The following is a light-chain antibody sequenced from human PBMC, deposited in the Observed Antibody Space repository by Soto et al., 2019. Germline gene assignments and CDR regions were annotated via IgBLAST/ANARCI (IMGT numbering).Light chain of an antibody. Sequence: QSVLTQPASVSGSPGQSITISCTGTSSDVGSYNYVSWYQQHPGKAPKLMIYEVSDRPSGISSRFSGSKSGNTASLTISGLQTEDEADYYCSSYTSSSTFFGTGTKLTVL. V-gene: IGLV2-14*01. CDR1: SSDVGSYNY. J-gene: IGLJ1*01. CDR2: EVS. CDR3: SSYTSSSTF.